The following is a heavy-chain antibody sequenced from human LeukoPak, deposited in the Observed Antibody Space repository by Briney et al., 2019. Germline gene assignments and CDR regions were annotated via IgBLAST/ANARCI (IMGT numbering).Heavy chain of an antibody. CDR3: ARRQYSGYDFDF. V-gene: IGHV5-10-1*01. CDR2: IDPSDSHP. J-gene: IGHJ4*02. D-gene: IGHD5-12*01. CDR1: GYSFTSYW. Sequence: GESLKISCKGSGYSFTSYWIAWVRQKPGQGLEWMGRIDPSDSHPNYSPSFQGHVTISVDKSLSTAYLQWRSLRASDTAMYYCARRQYSGYDFDFWGQGTLVTVSS.